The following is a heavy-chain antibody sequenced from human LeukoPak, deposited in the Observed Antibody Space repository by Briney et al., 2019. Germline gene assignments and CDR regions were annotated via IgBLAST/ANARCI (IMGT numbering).Heavy chain of an antibody. V-gene: IGHV1-2*02. CDR3: ARERIWFGDYYYYYMDV. CDR2: INPNSGGT. J-gene: IGHJ6*03. CDR1: GYTFNGYY. D-gene: IGHD3-10*01. Sequence: EASVKVSCKASGYTFNGYYIHWVRQAPGQGLEWMGWINPNSGGTNYAQKLQGRVTMTRDTSSSTAYMELSRLRSDDTAVYYCARERIWFGDYYYYYMDVWGKGTTVTISS.